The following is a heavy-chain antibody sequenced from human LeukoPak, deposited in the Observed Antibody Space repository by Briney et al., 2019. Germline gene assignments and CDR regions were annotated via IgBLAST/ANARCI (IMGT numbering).Heavy chain of an antibody. CDR3: ASVSLQIYVFWSWFDC. Sequence: SETLSLTCTVSGGSISNYWSWIRQPAGKGLEWIGRIYTSGSTNYNPSLKSRVTMSVDTSKNQFSLKLSSVTAADTAVYYCASVSLQIYVFWSWFDCWGQGTLVTVSS. J-gene: IGHJ4*02. D-gene: IGHD3-3*01. CDR1: GGSISNY. V-gene: IGHV4-4*07. CDR2: IYTSGST.